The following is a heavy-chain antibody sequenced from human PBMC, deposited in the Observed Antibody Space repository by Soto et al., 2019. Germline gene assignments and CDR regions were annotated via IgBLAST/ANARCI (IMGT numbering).Heavy chain of an antibody. Sequence: QVQLVQSGAEVKKPGASVKVSCKASGYTFTSYAMHWVRQAPGQRLEWMGWINAGNGNTKYAQKFQARVTITRDTSASTADMELSSLRSEDTAVYYCARVPGYSIGDLWGRGPLVTVSS. CDR1: GYTFTSYA. CDR3: ARVPGYSIGDL. D-gene: IGHD2-21*01. J-gene: IGHJ2*01. V-gene: IGHV1-3*01. CDR2: INAGNGNT.